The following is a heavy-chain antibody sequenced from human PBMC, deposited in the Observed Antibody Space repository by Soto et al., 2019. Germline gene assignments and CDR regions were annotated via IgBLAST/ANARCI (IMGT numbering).Heavy chain of an antibody. J-gene: IGHJ6*03. D-gene: IGHD3-16*02. V-gene: IGHV1-69*10. CDR3: ARSDFRATFGGVIVEYYYMDV. Sequence: ASVKVSCKASGGTFSSYAISWVRQAPGQGLEWMGGIIPIFGIANYAQKFQGRVTITADKSTSTAYMELSSLRSEDTAVYYCARSDFRATFGGVIVEYYYMDVWGKGTTVTVSS. CDR1: GGTFSSYA. CDR2: IIPIFGIA.